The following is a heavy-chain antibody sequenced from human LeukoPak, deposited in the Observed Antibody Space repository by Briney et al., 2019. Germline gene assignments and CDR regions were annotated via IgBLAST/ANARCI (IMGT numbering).Heavy chain of an antibody. D-gene: IGHD3-10*01. CDR2: ISWNSGSI. CDR3: AKGIGYGSGSYYDY. Sequence: PGGSLRLSCAASGFTFDDYAMHWVRQAPGKGLEWVSGISWNSGSIGYADSVKGRFTISRDNAKNSLYLQMNSLRAEDTALYYCAKGIGYGSGSYYDYWGQGTLVTVSS. J-gene: IGHJ4*02. CDR1: GFTFDDYA. V-gene: IGHV3-9*01.